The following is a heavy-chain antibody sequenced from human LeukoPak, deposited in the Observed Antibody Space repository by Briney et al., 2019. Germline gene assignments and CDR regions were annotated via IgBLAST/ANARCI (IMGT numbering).Heavy chain of an antibody. CDR1: GFTLSSYS. CDR3: AKGGKWDVTPFDY. D-gene: IGHD1-26*01. CDR2: ISGGGGST. Sequence: PGGSLRLSCVASGFTLSSYSVNWVRQAPGKGLEWVSTISGGGGSTYYADSVKGRFTISRDNSKNTLYLQVNSLRAEDTAVYYCAKGGKWDVTPFDYWGQGTLVTVSS. V-gene: IGHV3-23*01. J-gene: IGHJ4*02.